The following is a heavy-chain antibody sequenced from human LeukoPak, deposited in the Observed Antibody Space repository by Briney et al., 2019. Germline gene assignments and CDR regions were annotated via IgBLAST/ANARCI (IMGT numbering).Heavy chain of an antibody. V-gene: IGHV4-34*01. CDR1: GGSFSGYF. Sequence: SETLSLTCAVFGGSFSGYFWSWIRQPPGKGLEWIGEINESGSTNYNPSLKSRVTISIDTSKNHFSLKLSSVTAADTAIYYCARTSNYWSPYFDYWGQGALVTVSS. CDR3: ARTSNYWSPYFDY. J-gene: IGHJ4*02. CDR2: INESGST. D-gene: IGHD1-1*01.